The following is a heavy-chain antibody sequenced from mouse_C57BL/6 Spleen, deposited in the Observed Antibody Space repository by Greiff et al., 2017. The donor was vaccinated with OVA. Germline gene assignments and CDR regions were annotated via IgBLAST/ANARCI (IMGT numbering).Heavy chain of an antibody. Sequence: VQLQQSGTELVKPGASVKLSCKASGYTFTSYWMHWVKQRPGQGLEWIGNINPSNGGTNYNEKFKSKATLTVDKSSSTAYMQLSSLTSEDSAVYYCARLEGPYDYDEFAYWGQGTLVTVSA. J-gene: IGHJ3*01. V-gene: IGHV1-53*01. CDR3: ARLEGPYDYDEFAY. CDR2: INPSNGGT. D-gene: IGHD2-4*01. CDR1: GYTFTSYW.